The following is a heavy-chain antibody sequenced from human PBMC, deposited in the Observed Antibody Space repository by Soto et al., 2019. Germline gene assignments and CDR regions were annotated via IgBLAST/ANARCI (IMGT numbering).Heavy chain of an antibody. CDR2: VIPMFGTP. J-gene: IGHJ6*02. Sequence: QVQLVQSGAEVKKPGSSLRVSCKASGGSFRSYAFSCVRQAPGQGLEWMGGVIPMFGTPKNAQKFQTRVTIAADEFTRTVYMELSSLTSEDTAIYYCARAYDVRSGNYYGMDVWGQGTTVTVSS. V-gene: IGHV1-69*01. D-gene: IGHD3-3*01. CDR1: GGSFRSYA. CDR3: ARAYDVRSGNYYGMDV.